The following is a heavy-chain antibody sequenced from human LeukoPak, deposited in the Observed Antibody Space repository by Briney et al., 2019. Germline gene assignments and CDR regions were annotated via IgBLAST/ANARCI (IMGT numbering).Heavy chain of an antibody. CDR3: ASYSSGWYEAY. CDR2: IKQDGSEK. Sequence: GGSLRLSCAASGFTFSSNWMSWVRQAPGKGLEWVANIKQDGSEKYYVDSVKGRFTISRDNAKNSLYLQMNSLRAEDTAVYYCASYSSGWYEAYWGQGTLVTVSS. J-gene: IGHJ4*02. CDR1: GFTFSSNW. D-gene: IGHD6-19*01. V-gene: IGHV3-7*01.